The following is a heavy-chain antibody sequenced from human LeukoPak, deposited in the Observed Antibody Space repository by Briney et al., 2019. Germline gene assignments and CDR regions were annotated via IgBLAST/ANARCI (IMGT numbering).Heavy chain of an antibody. V-gene: IGHV3-23*01. CDR3: AKDRSGSYYGAYFDY. Sequence: GGSLRLSCAASGFTFSSYARSWVRQAPGKGLEWVSAISGSGGSTYYADSVKGRFTISRDNSKNTLYLQMNSLRAEDTAVYYCAKDRSGSYYGAYFDYWGQGTLVTVSS. J-gene: IGHJ4*02. CDR2: ISGSGGST. D-gene: IGHD1-26*01. CDR1: GFTFSSYA.